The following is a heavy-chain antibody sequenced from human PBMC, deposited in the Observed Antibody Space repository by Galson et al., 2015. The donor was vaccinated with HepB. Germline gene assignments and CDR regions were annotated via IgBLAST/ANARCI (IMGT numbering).Heavy chain of an antibody. CDR1: GGSISRSSYY. CDR3: ARDGDPGMGDY. D-gene: IGHD1-14*01. Sequence: TLSLTCTVSGGSISRSSYYWSWIRQPPGKRLEWIGNIYYSGNTHYNPSLKSRVTISVDTSKNQFSLRLISVTAADTAVYYCARDGDPGMGDYWGPGTLVTVSS. V-gene: IGHV4-39*07. CDR2: IYYSGNT. J-gene: IGHJ4*02.